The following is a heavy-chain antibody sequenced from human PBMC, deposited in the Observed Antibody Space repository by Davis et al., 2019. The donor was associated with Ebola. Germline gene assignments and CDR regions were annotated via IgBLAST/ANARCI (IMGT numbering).Heavy chain of an antibody. CDR3: ARDGDSGWYLYYYYYYGMDV. V-gene: IGHV3-66*01. D-gene: IGHD6-19*01. CDR2: IYSGGST. Sequence: PGGSLRLSCGASGFTVSSNYMSWVRQAPGKGLEWVSVIYSGGSTYYADSVKGRFTISRDNSKNTLYLQMNSLRAEDTAVYYCARDGDSGWYLYYYYYYGMDVWGQGTTVTVSS. J-gene: IGHJ6*02. CDR1: GFTVSSNY.